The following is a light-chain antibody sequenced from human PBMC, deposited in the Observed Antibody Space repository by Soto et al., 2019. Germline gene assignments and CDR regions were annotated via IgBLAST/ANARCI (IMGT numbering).Light chain of an antibody. J-gene: IGLJ2*01. CDR2: GNS. CDR1: SSNIGAGYD. V-gene: IGLV1-40*01. Sequence: QSVLTQPPSVSGAPGQRVTISCTGSSSNIGAGYDVHGYQQLPGTAPKLLIYGNSNRPSGVPDRSSGSKSGTSASLAITGLQADYGADYYCQSYDSSLRAVVFVGGTKLAVL. CDR3: QSYDSSLRAVV.